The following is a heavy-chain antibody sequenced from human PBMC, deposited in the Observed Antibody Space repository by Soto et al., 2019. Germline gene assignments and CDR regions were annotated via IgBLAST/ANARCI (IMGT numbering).Heavy chain of an antibody. V-gene: IGHV4-39*01. D-gene: IGHD3-10*01. J-gene: IGHJ5*02. CDR3: ASAKRLWFGELLSPNWFDP. CDR1: GGSISSGGYY. CDR2: IYYSGST. Sequence: SETLSLTCSVSGGSISSGGYYWSWIRQHPGKGLEWIGGIYYSGSTYYNPSLKSRVTISVDTSKNQFSLKLSSVTAADTAVYYCASAKRLWFGELLSPNWFDPWGQGTLVTVSS.